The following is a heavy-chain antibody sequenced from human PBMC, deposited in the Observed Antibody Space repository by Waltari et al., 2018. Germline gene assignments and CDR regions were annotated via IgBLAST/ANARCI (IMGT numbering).Heavy chain of an antibody. J-gene: IGHJ3*02. CDR3: ARAIPADGGTNDAFDI. CDR1: GGSITSGGSY. D-gene: IGHD6-13*01. Sequence: QVQLQESGPGLVKPSQILSLTCTVSGGSITSGGSYWTWVRQHPEKGLEWLGYISYSGGTSSNPPLKSRLTISADTSKNQFSLRLSSTTAADTAVYYCARAIPADGGTNDAFDIWGQGTMVTVSS. V-gene: IGHV4-31*03. CDR2: ISYSGGT.